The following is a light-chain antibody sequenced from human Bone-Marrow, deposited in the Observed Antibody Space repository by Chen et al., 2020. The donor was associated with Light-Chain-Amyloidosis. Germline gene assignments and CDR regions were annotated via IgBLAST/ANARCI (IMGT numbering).Light chain of an antibody. J-gene: IGLJ1*01. CDR2: EVT. CDR3: SSYTITNTLV. V-gene: IGLV2-14*01. Sequence: SDVGGDNHVSWYQQHPDKAPKLMIYEVTNRPSWFPDRFSGSKSDNTASLTISGLQTEDEADYFCSSYTITNTLVFGSGTRVTVL. CDR1: SDVGGDNH.